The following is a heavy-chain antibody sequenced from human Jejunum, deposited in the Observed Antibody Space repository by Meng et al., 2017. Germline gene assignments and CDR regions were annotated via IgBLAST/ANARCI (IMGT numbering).Heavy chain of an antibody. CDR1: GFTLSNYW. Sequence: GESLKISCAASGFTLSNYWMHWVRQAPGQGLVWVSRIYTTTTYADSVKGRFTISRDTDKNTLFLQMNSLRAEDTAVYYCVRGASGYGNFDSWGQGTLVTGAS. V-gene: IGHV3-74*01. CDR3: VRGASGYGNFDS. D-gene: IGHD5-12*01. CDR2: IYTTT. J-gene: IGHJ4*02.